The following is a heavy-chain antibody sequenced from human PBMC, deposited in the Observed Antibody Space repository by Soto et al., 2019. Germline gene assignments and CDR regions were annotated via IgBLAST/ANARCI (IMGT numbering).Heavy chain of an antibody. CDR3: ARDRTTSSFGNYFDY. CDR2: ITSSGSTI. V-gene: IGHV3-11*01. D-gene: IGHD2-2*01. CDR1: GFTFSDYY. Sequence: PGGSLRLSCAASGFTFSDYYMTWIRQAPGKGLEWVSYITSSGSTIHYADSVRGRFTMSRDNARNSLSLQMNSLRVEDTAVYYCARDRTTSSFGNYFDYWGQGTLVTVSS. J-gene: IGHJ4*02.